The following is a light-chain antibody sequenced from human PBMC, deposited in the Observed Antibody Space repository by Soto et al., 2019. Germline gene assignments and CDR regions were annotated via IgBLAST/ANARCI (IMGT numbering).Light chain of an antibody. CDR1: QSVSSNY. CDR2: GAS. J-gene: IGKJ1*01. CDR3: QQYGRSPAT. V-gene: IGKV3-20*01. Sequence: EIVLTQSPGTLSLSPGERATLSCRASQSVSSNYLAWYQQKPGKAPRLLIFGASSRASGIPDRFSGSGSGTDFTLTIGRLEPEHFAVYYCQQYGRSPATFGQGTKVEIK.